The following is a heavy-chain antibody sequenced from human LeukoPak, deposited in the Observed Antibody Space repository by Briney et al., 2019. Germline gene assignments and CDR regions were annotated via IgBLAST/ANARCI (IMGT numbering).Heavy chain of an antibody. J-gene: IGHJ4*02. V-gene: IGHV3-21*01. Sequence: GGSLRLSCAASRFTFSTYSMNWVRQAPGKGLEWVSSITSSRTYIYYADSVKGRFTISRDNAKNALYLQMNGLRVEDTAVYYCARDESRGNLVTAPDYWGQGTLVTVSS. CDR2: ITSSRTYI. CDR1: RFTFSTYS. D-gene: IGHD2-21*02. CDR3: ARDESRGNLVTAPDY.